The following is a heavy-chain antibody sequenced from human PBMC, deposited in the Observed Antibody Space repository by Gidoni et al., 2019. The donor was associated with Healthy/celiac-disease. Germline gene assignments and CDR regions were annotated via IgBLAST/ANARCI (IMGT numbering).Heavy chain of an antibody. J-gene: IGHJ4*02. D-gene: IGHD5-12*01. CDR3: ARDSGYDPGVFDY. Sequence: QVQLVQSGAEVKKPGSSVKVSCKASGGTFSSYAISWVRQAPGQGLEWMGRIIPILGIAKYAQKFQGRVTITADKSTSTAYMELSSLRSEDTAVYYCARDSGYDPGVFDYWGQGTLVTVSS. V-gene: IGHV1-69*04. CDR1: GGTFSSYA. CDR2: IIPILGIA.